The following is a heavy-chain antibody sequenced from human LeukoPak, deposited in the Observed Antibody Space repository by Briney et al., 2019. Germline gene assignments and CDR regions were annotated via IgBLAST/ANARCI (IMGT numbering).Heavy chain of an antibody. Sequence: PGASVKVSCKTSGYTFTGYYMHWVRQAPGQGLEWMGWISAYNGNTNYAQKLQGRVTMTTDTSTSTAYMELRSLRSDDTAVYYCARDKVEITMVRGVITSDYWGQGTLVTVSS. V-gene: IGHV1-18*04. CDR2: ISAYNGNT. CDR3: ARDKVEITMVRGVITSDY. J-gene: IGHJ4*02. CDR1: GYTFTGYY. D-gene: IGHD3-10*01.